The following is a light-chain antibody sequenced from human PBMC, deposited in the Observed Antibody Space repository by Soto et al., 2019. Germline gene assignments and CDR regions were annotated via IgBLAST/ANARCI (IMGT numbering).Light chain of an antibody. Sequence: QSALTQPASVSWSPGQSITISCTGTNNDVGGYNFVSWYQQHPGKAPKLMIYEVNNRPSGVSNRFSGSKSDNTASLTISGLQAEDEADYYCSSYTTSSTQVFGGGTKLTVL. CDR3: SSYTTSSTQV. CDR2: EVN. J-gene: IGLJ2*01. V-gene: IGLV2-14*01. CDR1: NNDVGGYNF.